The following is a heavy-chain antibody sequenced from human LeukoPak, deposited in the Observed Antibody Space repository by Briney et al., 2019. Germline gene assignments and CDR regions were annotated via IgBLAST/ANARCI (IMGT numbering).Heavy chain of an antibody. CDR2: TYYRSTWYN. CDR3: SRQSGTGGSCYGAS. D-gene: IGHD2-15*01. J-gene: IGHJ5*02. Sequence: SQTLSLTCAISGDIVSSDSAAWNWIRQSPSRGLEWLGRTYYRSTWYNDYAVSLKSRITVNPDTSKNQSSLQLYSVTPEDTSVYTCSRQSGTGGSCYGASWGQGTLVTVSS. CDR1: GDIVSSDSAA. V-gene: IGHV6-1*01.